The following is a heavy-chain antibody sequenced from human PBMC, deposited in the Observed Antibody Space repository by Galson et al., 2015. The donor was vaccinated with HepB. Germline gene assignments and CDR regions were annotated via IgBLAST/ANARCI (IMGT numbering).Heavy chain of an antibody. J-gene: IGHJ6*02. V-gene: IGHV3-23*01. CDR1: GFTFSSYA. Sequence: SLRLSCAASGFTFSSYAMSWVRQAPGKGLEWVSAISGSGGSTYYADSVKGRFTISRDNSKNTLYLQMNSLRAEDTAVYYCAKQTAGPNMGYYYYGMDVWGQGTTVTVSS. CDR2: ISGSGGST. CDR3: AKQTAGPNMGYYYYGMDV. D-gene: IGHD2-21*02.